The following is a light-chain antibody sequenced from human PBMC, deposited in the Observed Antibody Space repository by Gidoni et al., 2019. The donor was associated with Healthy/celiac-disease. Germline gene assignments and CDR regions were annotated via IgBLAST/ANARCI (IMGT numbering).Light chain of an antibody. CDR1: QSVSSN. CDR2: GAS. Sequence: EIVMTQSPATLSVSPGERATLSCRASQSVSSNLAWYQQKPGQAPRLLIYGASTRATGIPARFSGSGSGKEFTLTISSLQSEDFAVYYCQQYNNWPPNTFGQXTKLEIK. J-gene: IGKJ2*01. CDR3: QQYNNWPPNT. V-gene: IGKV3-15*01.